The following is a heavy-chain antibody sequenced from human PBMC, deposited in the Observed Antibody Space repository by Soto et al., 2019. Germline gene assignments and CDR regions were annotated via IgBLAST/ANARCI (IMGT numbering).Heavy chain of an antibody. CDR3: ARGGGTTARGDWLDP. CDR1: GGSFSGYY. CDR2: INHSGST. D-gene: IGHD1-1*01. V-gene: IGHV4-34*01. J-gene: IGHJ5*02. Sequence: QVQLQQWGAGLLKPSETLSLTCAVYGGSFSGYYWSWIRQPPGKGLEWIGEINHSGSTNYNPSLKSRVTISVDTSKNQCSLKLSSVTGADTAVYYCARGGGTTARGDWLDPWGQGTLVTVSS.